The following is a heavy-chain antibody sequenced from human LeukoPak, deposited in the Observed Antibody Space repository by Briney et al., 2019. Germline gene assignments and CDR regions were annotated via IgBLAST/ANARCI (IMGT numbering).Heavy chain of an antibody. Sequence: PSETLSLTCTVSGGSISSGGYYWSWIRQHPGKGLEWIGYIYYSGSTYYNPSLKSRVTISVDTSKNQFSLKLSSVTAADTAVYYCARDAFGTRYSGSNNYYGMDVWGQGTTVTVSS. CDR1: GGSISSGGYY. V-gene: IGHV4-31*03. D-gene: IGHD1-26*01. CDR2: IYYSGST. CDR3: ARDAFGTRYSGSNNYYGMDV. J-gene: IGHJ6*02.